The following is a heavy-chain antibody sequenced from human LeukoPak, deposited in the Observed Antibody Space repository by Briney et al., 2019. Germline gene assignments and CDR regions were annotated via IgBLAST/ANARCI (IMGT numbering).Heavy chain of an antibody. D-gene: IGHD4-17*01. V-gene: IGHV3-23*01. CDR2: ISGSGGNT. J-gene: IGHJ4*02. CDR3: AKLLNDYGDYYFDS. Sequence: LSGGSLRLSCAASGFTFSVYAMSWVRQAPGKGLEWVSAISGSGGNTYYADSVKGRFTISRDNSKNTLYLQMNSLRADDTAAYYCAKLLNDYGDYYFDSWGQGTLVSVSS. CDR1: GFTFSVYA.